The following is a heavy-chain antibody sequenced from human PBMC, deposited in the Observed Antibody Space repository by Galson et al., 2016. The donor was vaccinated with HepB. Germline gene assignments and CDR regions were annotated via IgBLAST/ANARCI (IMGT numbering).Heavy chain of an antibody. V-gene: IGHV3-21*01. Sequence: SLRLSCAASGFTFSNCTMNWVRQAPGKGLEWVSSISSSSSHIYYADSVKGRFTISRDNAKNSLYLQMNSLRAEDTAVYYCARPGGATTTHARPGGAVTTHFDYWGQGTLVTVSS. CDR1: GFTFSNCT. J-gene: IGHJ4*02. CDR2: ISSSSSHI. CDR3: ARPGGATTTHARPGGAVTTHFDY. D-gene: IGHD5-12*01.